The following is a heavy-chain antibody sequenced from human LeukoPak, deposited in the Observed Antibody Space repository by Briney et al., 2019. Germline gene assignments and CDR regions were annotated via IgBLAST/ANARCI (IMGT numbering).Heavy chain of an antibody. V-gene: IGHV3-15*01. Sequence: PGGSLRLSCAASGFTFSNAWMSWVRQAPGKGLEWVGRIKSKTDGGTTDYAAPVKGRFTISRDDSKNTLYLQMNSLKTEDTAVYYCTSQPYSSSWSHDYWGQGTLVTVSS. J-gene: IGHJ4*02. CDR1: GFTFSNAW. CDR2: IKSKTDGGTT. D-gene: IGHD6-13*01. CDR3: TSQPYSSSWSHDY.